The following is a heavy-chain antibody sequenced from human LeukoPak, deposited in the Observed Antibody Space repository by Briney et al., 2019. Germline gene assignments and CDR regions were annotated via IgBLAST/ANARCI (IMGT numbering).Heavy chain of an antibody. Sequence: GESLKISCKGSGYNFASYWIGWVRQMPGKGLEWMAIIYPGDSDTKYSPSFQGQVTISADKSISTAYLQWSRLKASDTAMYYCARTSTTTVRGNRFDPWGQGTLVTVSS. D-gene: IGHD3-10*01. CDR1: GYNFASYW. V-gene: IGHV5-51*01. CDR2: IYPGDSDT. J-gene: IGHJ5*02. CDR3: ARTSTTTVRGNRFDP.